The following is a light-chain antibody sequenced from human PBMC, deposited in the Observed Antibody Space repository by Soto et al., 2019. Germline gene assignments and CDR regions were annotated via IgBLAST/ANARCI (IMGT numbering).Light chain of an antibody. J-gene: IGKJ5*01. CDR1: QSVSNNY. CDR3: QQRSNWPIP. CDR2: GAS. Sequence: EIVLTQSPGTLSLSPGERATLSCRASQSVSNNYLAWYQQKPGQAPRLLIYGASNRATGIPDRFSGSGSGTDFTLTISSLEPEDFAVYYCQQRSNWPIPFGQGTRPAIK. V-gene: IGKV3D-20*02.